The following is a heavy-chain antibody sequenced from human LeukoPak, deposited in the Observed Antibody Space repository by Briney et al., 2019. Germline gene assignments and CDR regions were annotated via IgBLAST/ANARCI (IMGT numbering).Heavy chain of an antibody. V-gene: IGHV3-7*01. Sequence: GGSLRLSCAASGFPFSRHWMGWVRQAPGKGLEWVASIKQDGSQHYVDSVKGRFTISRDNTKSSLSLQMNRLRLEDTALYYCARGPDYGDRLDYFDYWGQGTLVTVSS. CDR3: ARGPDYGDRLDYFDY. J-gene: IGHJ4*02. CDR1: GFPFSRHW. CDR2: IKQDGSQ. D-gene: IGHD4-17*01.